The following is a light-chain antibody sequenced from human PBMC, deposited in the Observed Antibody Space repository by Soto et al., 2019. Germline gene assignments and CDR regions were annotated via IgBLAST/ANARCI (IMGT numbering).Light chain of an antibody. CDR3: GAWDGSLSVGV. CDR1: NSNIGSYY. J-gene: IGLJ3*02. CDR2: DNN. V-gene: IGLV1-51*01. Sequence: QSVLTQPPSVSAAPGQKVTISCSGSNSNIGSYYVSWYQQFPGAAPKLLIYDNNKRPSGIPDRFSGSKSGTSATLGITGLQTGVEADYYCGAWDGSLSVGVFGGGTKLTVL.